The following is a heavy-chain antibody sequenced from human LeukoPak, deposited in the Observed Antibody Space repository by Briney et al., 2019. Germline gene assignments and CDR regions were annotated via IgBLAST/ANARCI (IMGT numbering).Heavy chain of an antibody. D-gene: IGHD3-10*01. CDR2: MSYDGSNK. Sequence: GGSLRLSCVASGFAFSDYALHWVRQAPGKGLEWVAVMSYDGSNKYYADSVKGRFTISRDNSKNTLYLQMNSLRAEDTAVYYCARVTMVRGAGDYWGQGTLVTVSS. CDR1: GFAFSDYA. CDR3: ARVTMVRGAGDY. J-gene: IGHJ4*02. V-gene: IGHV3-30-3*01.